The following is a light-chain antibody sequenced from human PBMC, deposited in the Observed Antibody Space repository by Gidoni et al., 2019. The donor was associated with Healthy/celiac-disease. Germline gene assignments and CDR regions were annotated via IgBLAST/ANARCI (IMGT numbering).Light chain of an antibody. CDR3: QQSYSTPKT. V-gene: IGKV1-39*01. CDR2: AAS. J-gene: IGKJ4*01. Sequence: DIQMTQSPSSLSASVGDRVTITCRASQSISSYLNWYQQKPGKAPKLLIYAASSLQSGVPSRFSGSGSWTDFTLTISSLQPEDFATYYCQQSYSTPKTFGGXTKVEIK. CDR1: QSISSY.